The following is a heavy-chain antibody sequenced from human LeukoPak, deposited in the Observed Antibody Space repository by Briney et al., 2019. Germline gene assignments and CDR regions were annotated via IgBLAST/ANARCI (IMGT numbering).Heavy chain of an antibody. CDR2: ISSSSSYI. D-gene: IGHD3-9*01. CDR1: GFTFSSYS. Sequence: GGSLRLSCAASGFTFSSYSMNWVRQAPGKGLEWVSSISSSSSYIYYADSVKGRFTISRDNAKNSLYLQMNSLRAEDTAVYYCGRVDDILTGPFDYWGQGTLVTVPS. V-gene: IGHV3-21*01. CDR3: GRVDDILTGPFDY. J-gene: IGHJ4*02.